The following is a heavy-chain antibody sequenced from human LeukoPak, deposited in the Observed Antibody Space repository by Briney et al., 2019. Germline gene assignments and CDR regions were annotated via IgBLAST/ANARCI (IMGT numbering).Heavy chain of an antibody. D-gene: IGHD2-8*02. CDR3: ARATGAYGPPFDF. CDR1: GFTFSSHG. CDR2: IWYDGSNK. Sequence: GRSLRLSCAASGFTFSSHGMHWVRQAPGKGLEWVAVIWYDGSNKYYADSVTGRFTISRDTSNNTLYLQMNSLRADDTAVCYCARATGAYGPPFDFWGQGTLVTVSS. J-gene: IGHJ4*02. V-gene: IGHV3-33*01.